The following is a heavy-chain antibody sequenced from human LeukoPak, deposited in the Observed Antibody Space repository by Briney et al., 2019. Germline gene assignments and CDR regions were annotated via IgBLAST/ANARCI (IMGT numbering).Heavy chain of an antibody. V-gene: IGHV3-23*01. CDR2: ISGSGGST. CDR1: GFTFSSYA. D-gene: IGHD3-16*01. J-gene: IGHJ6*02. CDR3: AKESFGGGEHSYYYGMDV. Sequence: GGSLRLSCAGSGFTFSSYAMSWVRQAPGKGLEWVSAISGSGGSTYYADSVKGRFTISRDNSKNTVYLQMNSLAAEDTALYYCAKESFGGGEHSYYYGMDVWGQGTTVTVSS.